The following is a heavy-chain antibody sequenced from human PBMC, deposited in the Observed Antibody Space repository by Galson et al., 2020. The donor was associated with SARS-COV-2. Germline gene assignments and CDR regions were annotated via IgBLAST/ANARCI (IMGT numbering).Heavy chain of an antibody. CDR2: LYISGQT. V-gene: IGHV3-53*05. CDR3: ALLSGGCPLH. CDR1: GFKVSDNY. J-gene: IGHJ4*02. D-gene: IGHD2-15*01. Sequence: GSLRLSCSATGFKVSDNYMGWVRQAPGKGLEWVSVLYISGQTFFLDSVKDRFSISRDISKNTVDLHLNNLKIEDTGTYYCALLSGGCPLHWGQGTLVSVS.